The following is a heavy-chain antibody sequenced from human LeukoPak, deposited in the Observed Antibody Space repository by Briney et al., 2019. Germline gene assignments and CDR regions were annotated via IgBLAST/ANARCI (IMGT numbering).Heavy chain of an antibody. D-gene: IGHD3-10*01. J-gene: IGHJ4*02. CDR1: GFTITSYC. Sequence: GGSLRLSCTVSGFTITSYCMYWVRQAPGRGLEWVSRIKRGERSTVYADSVKGRFIISRDNAKNTVYLQMNSLRADDTAVYYCATVFKGSSLQDYWGQGTLVTVSS. CDR3: ATVFKGSSLQDY. CDR2: IKRGERST. V-gene: IGHV3-74*01.